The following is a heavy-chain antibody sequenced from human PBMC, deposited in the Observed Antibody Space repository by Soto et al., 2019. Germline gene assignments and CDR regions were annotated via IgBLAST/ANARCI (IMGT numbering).Heavy chain of an antibody. CDR3: VRLRSGSLITGTTSPYYYYYGMDV. CDR2: IYPGDSDT. V-gene: IGHV5-51*01. Sequence: GESLKISCKGSGYSFTSYWIGRVRQMPGKGLEWMGIIYPGDSDTRYSPSFQGQVTISADKSISTAYLQWSSLKASDTAMYYCVRLRSGSLITGTTSPYYYYYGMDVWGQGTTVTVSS. D-gene: IGHD1-7*01. CDR1: GYSFTSYW. J-gene: IGHJ6*02.